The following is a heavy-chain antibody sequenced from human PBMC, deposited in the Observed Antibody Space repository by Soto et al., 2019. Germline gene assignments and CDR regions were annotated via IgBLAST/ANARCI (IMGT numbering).Heavy chain of an antibody. Sequence: QVQLQQWGAGLLKPSETLSLTCAVYGGSFSGYYWSWIRQPPGKGLEWIGEINHSGSTNYNPSLKSRVTISVDTSKNQFSLKLSSVNAADTAVYYCARGRYSSSWYDYWGQGTLVTVSS. CDR3: ARGRYSSSWYDY. CDR1: GGSFSGYY. CDR2: INHSGST. D-gene: IGHD6-13*01. J-gene: IGHJ4*02. V-gene: IGHV4-34*01.